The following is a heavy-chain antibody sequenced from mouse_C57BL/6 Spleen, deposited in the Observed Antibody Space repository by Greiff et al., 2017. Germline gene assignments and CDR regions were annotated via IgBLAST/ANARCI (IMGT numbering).Heavy chain of an antibody. CDR2: IDPSDSYT. Sequence: QVQLQQPGAELVMPGASVKLSCKASGYTFTSYWMHWVKQRPGQGLEWIGEIDPSDSYTNYNQKFKGKSTLTVDKSSSTAYMQLSSLTSEDSAVYYCASGWLRRAMDYRGQGTSVTVSS. J-gene: IGHJ4*01. CDR3: ASGWLRRAMDY. CDR1: GYTFTSYW. D-gene: IGHD2-2*01. V-gene: IGHV1-69*01.